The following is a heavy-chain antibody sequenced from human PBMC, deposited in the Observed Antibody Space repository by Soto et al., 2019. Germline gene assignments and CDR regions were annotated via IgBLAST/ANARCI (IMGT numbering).Heavy chain of an antibody. CDR2: IYYSGST. Sequence: SETLSLTCTVSGGSISSYYCSWIRQPPGTGKAWIGCIYYSGSTYYNPSLKSRVTISVDTSKNQFSLKLSSVTAADTAVYYCASQIVAFGGEATISYYGMDVWGQGTTVTVSS. V-gene: IGHV4-59*08. J-gene: IGHJ6*02. CDR3: ASQIVAFGGEATISYYGMDV. D-gene: IGHD4-4*01. CDR1: GGSISSYY.